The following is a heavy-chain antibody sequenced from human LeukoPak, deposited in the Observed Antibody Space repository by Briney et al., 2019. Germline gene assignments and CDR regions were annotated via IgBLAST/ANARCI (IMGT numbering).Heavy chain of an antibody. Sequence: SETLSLTCAVYGGSFSGYYWSWIRQPPGKGLEWIGEINHSGSTNYNPSLKSRVTISVDTSKNQFPLKLSSVTAADTAVYYCARLLWFEPLGSYYFDYWGQGTLVTVSS. CDR3: ARLLWFEPLGSYYFDY. CDR1: GGSFSGYY. D-gene: IGHD3-10*01. CDR2: INHSGST. J-gene: IGHJ4*02. V-gene: IGHV4-34*01.